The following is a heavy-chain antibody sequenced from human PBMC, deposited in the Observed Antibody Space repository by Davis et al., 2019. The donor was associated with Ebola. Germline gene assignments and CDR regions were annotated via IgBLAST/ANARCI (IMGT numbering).Heavy chain of an antibody. Sequence: GGSLRLSCAASGFSFSSYAMHWVRQAPGKGLEWVASISGSGTYTYYADSVKGRFTISRDNSKNSLYLQMSSLRPEDTAVYYCASGGPRDGYNLPLDYWGQGTLVTVSS. CDR3: ASGGPRDGYNLPLDY. V-gene: IGHV3-21*01. D-gene: IGHD5-24*01. J-gene: IGHJ4*02. CDR2: ISGSGTYT. CDR1: GFSFSSYA.